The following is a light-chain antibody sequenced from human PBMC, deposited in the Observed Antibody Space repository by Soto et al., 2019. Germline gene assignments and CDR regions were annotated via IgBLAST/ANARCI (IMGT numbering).Light chain of an antibody. CDR3: QQYNNWPLT. J-gene: IGKJ1*01. Sequence: ILMTQSPATLSVSPGERATLSCRPSQSVSSNLAWYQQKPRQSPRLLIYGASTRATGIPARFSGSGSGTEFTLTISSLQSEDFAVYYCQQYNNWPLTFGQGSKV. CDR2: GAS. CDR1: QSVSSN. V-gene: IGKV3-15*01.